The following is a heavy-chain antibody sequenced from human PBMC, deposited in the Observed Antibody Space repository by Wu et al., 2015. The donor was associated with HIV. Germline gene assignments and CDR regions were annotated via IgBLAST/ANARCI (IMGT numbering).Heavy chain of an antibody. Sequence: QVQLVQSGAEVKKPGASVKVSCKASGYTFTSYDINWVRQATGQGLEWMGWMNPNSGNTGYAQKFQGRVTMTRNTSISTAYMELSSLRSEDTAVYYCARRTSNVGSRRYGMDVVGPRDHGHRLL. CDR3: ARRTSNVGSRRYGMDV. CDR2: MNPNSGNT. D-gene: IGHD1-26*01. J-gene: IGHJ6*02. V-gene: IGHV1-8*01. CDR1: GYTFTSYD.